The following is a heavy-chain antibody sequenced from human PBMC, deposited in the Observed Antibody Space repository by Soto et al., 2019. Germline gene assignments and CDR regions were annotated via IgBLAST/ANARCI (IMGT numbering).Heavy chain of an antibody. J-gene: IGHJ6*02. V-gene: IGHV3-33*01. CDR2: IWYEGSNK. CDR1: GFTFSSYG. CDR3: ARVADRPPSYSYYYGIDA. Sequence: TLRPSCAATGFTFSSYGMHLVRQAPGKGLEWVAVIWYEGSNKYYADSVKGRSTISRDNSKNRLYLPMNSLRAEHTAVYHCARVADRPPSYSYYYGIDAWGQVTTAPASS.